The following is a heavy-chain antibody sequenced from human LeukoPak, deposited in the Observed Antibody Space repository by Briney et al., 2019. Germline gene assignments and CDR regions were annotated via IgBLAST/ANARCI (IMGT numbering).Heavy chain of an antibody. CDR1: GFTFSSYD. D-gene: IGHD2-15*01. Sequence: GGSLRLSCAASGFTFSSYDMHWVRQATGKGLEWVSAIGTAGDTYYPGSVKGRFTISRENAKNSLYLQMNSLRAEDTAVYYCARAGRCSGGSCYYSDYWGQGTLVTVSS. CDR3: ARAGRCSGGSCYYSDY. V-gene: IGHV3-13*01. CDR2: IGTAGDT. J-gene: IGHJ4*02.